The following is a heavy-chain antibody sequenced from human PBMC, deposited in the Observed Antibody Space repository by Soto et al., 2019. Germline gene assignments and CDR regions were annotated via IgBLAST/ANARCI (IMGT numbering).Heavy chain of an antibody. Sequence: GESLKISCAASGFTFNNYAMNWVRQAPGKGLEWVSVISGSGGITYYADSVKGRFTISRDNSKSTLDLQMNSLRVEDTAVYYCAKDRGTVRDWFFDLWGRGILVTVSS. CDR1: GFTFNNYA. CDR3: AKDRGTVRDWFFDL. J-gene: IGHJ2*01. V-gene: IGHV3-23*01. CDR2: ISGSGGIT. D-gene: IGHD4-17*01.